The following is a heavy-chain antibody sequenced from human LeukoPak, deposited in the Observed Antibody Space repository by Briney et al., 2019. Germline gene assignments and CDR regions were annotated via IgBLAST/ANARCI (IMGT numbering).Heavy chain of an antibody. CDR3: ARHVSGGYFDY. J-gene: IGHJ4*02. Sequence: LSCAASGFTFSSYEMNWVRQPPGKGLEWIAYIYNSGSTHYNPSLKSRVTISVDTSKKQFSLNLSSVTAADTAVYYCARHVSGGYFDYWGQGALVTVSS. CDR1: GFTFSSYE. V-gene: IGHV4-59*08. D-gene: IGHD2-15*01. CDR2: IYNSGST.